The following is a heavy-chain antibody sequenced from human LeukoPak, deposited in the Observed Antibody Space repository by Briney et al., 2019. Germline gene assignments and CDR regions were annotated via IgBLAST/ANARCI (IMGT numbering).Heavy chain of an antibody. V-gene: IGHV1-24*01. Sequence: ASVKVSCKVSGYTLTELSMHWVRQAPGKGLEWMGGFDPEDGETIYAQKFQGRVTMTEDTSTDTAYMELSSLRSEDTAVYYCARGTPDYDFWSGYYAFDYWGQGTLVTVSS. D-gene: IGHD3-3*01. CDR2: FDPEDGET. CDR1: GYTLTELS. CDR3: ARGTPDYDFWSGYYAFDY. J-gene: IGHJ4*02.